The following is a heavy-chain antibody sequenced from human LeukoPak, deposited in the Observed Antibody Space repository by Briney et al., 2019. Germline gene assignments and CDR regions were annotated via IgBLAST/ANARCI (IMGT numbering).Heavy chain of an antibody. Sequence: SETLSLTCTVSGGSISSSSYYWGWIRQPPGKGLEWIGSIYYSGSPYYNPSLKSRVTISVDTSKNQFSLKLSSVTAADTAVYYCARARWGYFDYWGQGTLVTVSS. CDR3: ARARWGYFDY. V-gene: IGHV4-39*01. J-gene: IGHJ4*02. CDR1: GGSISSSSYY. D-gene: IGHD3-16*01. CDR2: IYYSGSP.